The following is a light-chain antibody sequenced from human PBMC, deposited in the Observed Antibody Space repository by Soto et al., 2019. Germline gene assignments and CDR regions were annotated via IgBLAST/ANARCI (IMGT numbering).Light chain of an antibody. J-gene: IGKJ1*01. V-gene: IGKV1-39*01. CDR1: QSISSY. CDR3: QQSYSTPWT. CDR2: AAS. Sequence: DIQVTQSPSSLSASVGDRVIITCRASQSISSYLNWYQQKPWKAPKLLIYAASSLQSGVPSRFSGSGSGTDFTLTISSLQPEDFATYYCQQSYSTPWTFGQGTKVEIK.